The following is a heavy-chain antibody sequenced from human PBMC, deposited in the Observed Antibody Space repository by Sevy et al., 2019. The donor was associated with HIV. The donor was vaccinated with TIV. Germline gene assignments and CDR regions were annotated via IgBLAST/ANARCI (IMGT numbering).Heavy chain of an antibody. Sequence: ASVKVSCKASGYTFTGYYMHWVRQAPGQGLEWMGWINPNSGCTNNAEKFQGRVTMTRDTSISTAYMELSRLRADDTAVYYCARDAGRYCRGGSCYEDWLDPWGQGTLVTVSS. D-gene: IGHD2-15*01. CDR2: INPNSGCT. CDR3: ARDAGRYCRGGSCYEDWLDP. CDR1: GYTFTGYY. J-gene: IGHJ5*02. V-gene: IGHV1-2*02.